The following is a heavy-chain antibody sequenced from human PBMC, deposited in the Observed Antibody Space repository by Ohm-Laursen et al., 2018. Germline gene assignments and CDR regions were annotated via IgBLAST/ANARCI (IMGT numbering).Heavy chain of an antibody. D-gene: IGHD4-23*01. CDR2: VNSDGSST. Sequence: GSLRLSCSASGITLSNYWMHWVRQAPGQGLEWVSRVNSDGSSTTYADSVKGRFTISRDNAKNTLYLQMNSLRAEDTAVYYCARGDYGGNTPYYWYFDLCGRGTLVTVSS. CDR3: ARGDYGGNTPYYWYFDL. V-gene: IGHV3-74*01. CDR1: GITLSNYW. J-gene: IGHJ2*01.